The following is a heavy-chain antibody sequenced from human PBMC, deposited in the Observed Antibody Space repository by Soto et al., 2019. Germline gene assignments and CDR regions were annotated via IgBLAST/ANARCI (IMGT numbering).Heavy chain of an antibody. CDR3: ARGGWYASWSSSDC. Sequence: QVQLVESGGGVVQPGRSLRLSCAASGFTLSDNDMHWVRQAPGKRPEWVAVMSYDGSRQYYADSVKGRFTISRDTSKSTLYLQMNSLTTEDTAVYYCARGGWYASWSSSDCWGQGTLVTVSS. J-gene: IGHJ4*02. D-gene: IGHD2-2*01. CDR2: MSYDGSRQ. CDR1: GFTLSDND. V-gene: IGHV3-30*03.